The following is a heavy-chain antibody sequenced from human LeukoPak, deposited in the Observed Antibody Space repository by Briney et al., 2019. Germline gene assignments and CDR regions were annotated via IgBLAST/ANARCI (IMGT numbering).Heavy chain of an antibody. V-gene: IGHV4-39*01. CDR1: GGSISSSSYY. D-gene: IGHD4-17*01. J-gene: IGHJ4*02. CDR2: IYYSGST. Sequence: ETLSLTCTVSGGSISSSSYYWGWIRQPPGKGLEWIGSIYYSGSTYYNPSLKSRVTISVDTSKNQFSLKLSSVTAADTAVYYCASSPPRPPTVKYYFDYWGQGTLVAVSS. CDR3: ASSPPRPPTVKYYFDY.